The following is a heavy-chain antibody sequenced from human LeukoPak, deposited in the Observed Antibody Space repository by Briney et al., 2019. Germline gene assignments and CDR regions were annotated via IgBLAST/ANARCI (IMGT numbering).Heavy chain of an antibody. Sequence: GGSLRLSCAASGFTVSSNYMSWVRQAPGKGLEWVSVIYAGGSTHYADSVKGRFTISRDNSKNTLYLQMSSLRAEDTAVYYCARGFCSGGSCYDFDYWGQGTLVTVSS. CDR3: ARGFCSGGSCYDFDY. V-gene: IGHV3-53*01. CDR1: GFTVSSNY. J-gene: IGHJ4*02. CDR2: IYAGGST. D-gene: IGHD2-15*01.